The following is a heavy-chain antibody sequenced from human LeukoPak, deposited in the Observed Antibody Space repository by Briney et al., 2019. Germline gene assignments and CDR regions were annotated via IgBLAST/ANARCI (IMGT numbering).Heavy chain of an antibody. J-gene: IGHJ5*02. CDR1: GFTVSSNY. CDR3: ARRTGGWFDP. Sequence: GGSLRLSCAASGFTVSSNYMSWVRQAPGKGLEWVSYISSTGRTIFYADSVKGRFTISRDNAKNSLYLQMNSLRAEDTAVYYCARRTGGWFDPWGQGTLVTVSS. CDR2: ISSTGRTI. V-gene: IGHV3-11*04.